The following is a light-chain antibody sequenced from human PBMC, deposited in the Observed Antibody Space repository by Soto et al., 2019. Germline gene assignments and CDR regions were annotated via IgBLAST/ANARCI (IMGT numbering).Light chain of an antibody. CDR2: DAS. V-gene: IGKV1-27*01. CDR1: QGISND. CDR3: QRYNSAPFT. J-gene: IGKJ3*01. Sequence: DSRMSQSPSSVSASVRDRGTITCGASQGISNDLAWYQQKPGKVPTLLIYDASTLQSGVPSRFSGSGSGTDFTLTISSLQLEDVATYYCQRYNSAPFTFGPGTKVDIK.